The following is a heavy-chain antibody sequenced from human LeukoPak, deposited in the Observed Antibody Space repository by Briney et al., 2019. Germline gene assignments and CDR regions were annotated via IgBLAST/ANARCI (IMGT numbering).Heavy chain of an antibody. CDR2: INPNSGGT. CDR3: ARSKYSSSWYTSFFDY. CDR1: GYTLTGYY. D-gene: IGHD6-13*01. Sequence: ASVKVSCKASGYTLTGYYMHWVRQAPGQGLEWMGWINPNSGGTNYAQKFQGRVTMTRDTSISTAYMELSSLRSEDTAVYYCARSKYSSSWYTSFFDYWGQGTLVTVSS. V-gene: IGHV1-2*02. J-gene: IGHJ4*02.